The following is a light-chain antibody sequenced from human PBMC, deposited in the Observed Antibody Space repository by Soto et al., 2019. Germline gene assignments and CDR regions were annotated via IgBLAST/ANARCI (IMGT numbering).Light chain of an antibody. J-gene: IGLJ1*01. Sequence: PGQKVTISCSGSSSTIGGNSVSWYKQLPGTAPKLLIYDDNKRPSGIPDRFSGSKSGTSATLGITGFQTGDEADYYCGSWDSSLSAYVFGTGTKVTVL. CDR1: SSTIGGNS. CDR2: DDN. V-gene: IGLV1-51*01. CDR3: GSWDSSLSAYV.